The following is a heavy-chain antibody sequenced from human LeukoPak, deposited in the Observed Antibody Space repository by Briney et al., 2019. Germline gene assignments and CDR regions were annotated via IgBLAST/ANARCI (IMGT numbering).Heavy chain of an antibody. V-gene: IGHV1-2*06. Sequence: ASVKVSCKASGYTFTGYYMHWVRQAPGQGLEWMGRINPNSGGTNYAQKFQGRVTMTRDTSISTAYMELGRLRSDDTAVYYCATYYYGSGSYYDNWFDPWGQGTLVTVSS. CDR3: ATYYYGSGSYYDNWFDP. CDR1: GYTFTGYY. CDR2: INPNSGGT. D-gene: IGHD3-10*01. J-gene: IGHJ5*02.